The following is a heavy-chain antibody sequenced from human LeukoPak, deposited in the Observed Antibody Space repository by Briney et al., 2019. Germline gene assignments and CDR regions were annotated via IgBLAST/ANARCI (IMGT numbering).Heavy chain of an antibody. CDR3: ARDIVIGSGSCLD. J-gene: IGHJ4*02. CDR2: ICPDGTVT. CDR1: GFTFSTYC. D-gene: IGHD3-10*01. Sequence: GGSLRLSCAASGFTFSTYCMHWVRQAPGKGPMWVSRICPDGTVTNYADTVKARFIISRDNARNTVYLQMNSLRVEDTAVYYCARDIVIGSGSCLDWGQGTLVTVSS. V-gene: IGHV3-74*01.